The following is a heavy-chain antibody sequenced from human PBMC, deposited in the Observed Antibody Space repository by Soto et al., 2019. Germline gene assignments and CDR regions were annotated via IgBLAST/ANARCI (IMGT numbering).Heavy chain of an antibody. J-gene: IGHJ3*02. CDR3: ARASEAYYYDSSGYIDAFDN. V-gene: IGHV3-21*01. Sequence: EVQLVESGGGLVKPGGSLRLSCAASGFTFSSYSMNWVRQAPGKGLEWVSSISSSSSYIYYADSVKGRFTISRDNAKNSLYLQMNSLRAEDMAVYYCARASEAYYYDSSGYIDAFDNWGQGTMVTVSS. CDR2: ISSSSSYI. D-gene: IGHD3-22*01. CDR1: GFTFSSYS.